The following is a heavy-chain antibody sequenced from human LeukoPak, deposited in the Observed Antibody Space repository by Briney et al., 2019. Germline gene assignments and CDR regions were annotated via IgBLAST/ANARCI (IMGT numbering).Heavy chain of an antibody. Sequence: PSETLSLTCTVSGGSISSYYWSWIRQPPGKGLEWIGYIYYSGSTNYNPSLKSRVTISVDTSKNQFSLKLSSVAAADTAVYYCARHQARDGYKWQLAYYYYGMDVWGQGTTVTVSS. V-gene: IGHV4-59*08. J-gene: IGHJ6*02. CDR2: IYYSGST. D-gene: IGHD5-24*01. CDR1: GGSISSYY. CDR3: ARHQARDGYKWQLAYYYYGMDV.